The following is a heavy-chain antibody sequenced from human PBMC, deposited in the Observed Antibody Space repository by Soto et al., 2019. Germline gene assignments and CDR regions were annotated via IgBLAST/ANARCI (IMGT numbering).Heavy chain of an antibody. Sequence: PGGSLRPSCAGSGFAFSGYWMHWVRQAPGKGLVWVSRLNTDESTINYADSVKGRFTVSRDNAKNMLFLQMDSLRAEDTAVYYCVLFNSTSGFDYWGQGTLVTVSS. V-gene: IGHV3-74*01. CDR2: LNTDESTI. CDR3: VLFNSTSGFDY. J-gene: IGHJ4*02. CDR1: GFAFSGYW. D-gene: IGHD6-6*01.